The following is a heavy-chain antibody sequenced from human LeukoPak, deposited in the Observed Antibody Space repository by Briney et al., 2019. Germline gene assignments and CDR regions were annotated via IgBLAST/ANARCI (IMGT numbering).Heavy chain of an antibody. CDR3: ARRPSYLGAFDF. J-gene: IGHJ4*02. Sequence: GESLKISCEGSGYSFTTYWIGWVRQMPGKGLEWLGIIYPGDSDTRYSPSFQGQVTISADKSISTAYLQWSSLKASDTAIYYCARRPSYLGAFDFWGQGTLVTVSS. CDR2: IYPGDSDT. CDR1: GYSFTTYW. V-gene: IGHV5-51*01. D-gene: IGHD3-10*01.